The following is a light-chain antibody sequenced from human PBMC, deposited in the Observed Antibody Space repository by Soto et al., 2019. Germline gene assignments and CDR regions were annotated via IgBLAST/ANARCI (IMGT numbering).Light chain of an antibody. J-gene: IGLJ1*01. Sequence: QSALTQPPSVSAAPGHKVTISCSGTASNIGNDYVSWYQQLPGEAPQLLIYDNNRRPSGIPDRFSGSRSDTSATLGITGLQTGDEADYYCGAWDSSMNVYVFGNGTKVTVL. V-gene: IGLV1-51*01. CDR3: GAWDSSMNVYV. CDR1: ASNIGNDY. CDR2: DNN.